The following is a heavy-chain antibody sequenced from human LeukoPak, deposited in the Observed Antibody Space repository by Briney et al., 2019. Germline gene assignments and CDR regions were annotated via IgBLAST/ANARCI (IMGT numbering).Heavy chain of an antibody. Sequence: LETLSLTCAVSGYSISSGYYWGWIRQPPGKGLEWIGSIYHSGSAYYNPSLKSRVTISLDTSKNQFSRKLSSVTVADTAVYYCAREEMGGIDYWGQGTLVTVSS. V-gene: IGHV4-38-2*02. D-gene: IGHD5-24*01. CDR2: IYHSGSA. CDR1: GYSISSGYY. J-gene: IGHJ4*02. CDR3: AREEMGGIDY.